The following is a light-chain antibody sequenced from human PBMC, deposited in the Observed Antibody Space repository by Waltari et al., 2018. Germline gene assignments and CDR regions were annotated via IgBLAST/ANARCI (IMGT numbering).Light chain of an antibody. J-gene: IGLJ3*02. CDR3: GTWDSSLSPGGV. CDR2: QNN. CDR1: SSNTGHHY. Sequence: QSVLTQPPSVSAAPGQTVTIPCSGSSSNTGHHYVSCYQQLPGTAPKLLIYQNNKRPSGIPDRFSGSKSGTSATLGITGLQTGDEADYYCGTWDSSLSPGGVFGGGTKLTVL. V-gene: IGLV1-51*02.